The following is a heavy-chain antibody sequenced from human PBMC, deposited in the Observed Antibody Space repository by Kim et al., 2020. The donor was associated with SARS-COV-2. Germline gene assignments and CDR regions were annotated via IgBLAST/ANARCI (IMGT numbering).Heavy chain of an antibody. CDR2: ISAYGGSK. D-gene: IGHD6-19*01. Sequence: GGSLRLSCAVSGFTFDRSAMHWVRQAPGKGLEWVSLISAYGGSKYYADSVKGRFTISIDNSKNSLYPQMNSLRSEDTALYYCVRASGWLTRYWGQGTLVTVPS. CDR3: VRASGWLTRY. CDR1: GFTFDRSA. J-gene: IGHJ4*02. V-gene: IGHV3-43*02.